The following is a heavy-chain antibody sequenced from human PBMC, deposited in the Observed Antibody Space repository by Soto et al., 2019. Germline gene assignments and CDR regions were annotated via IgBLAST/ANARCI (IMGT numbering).Heavy chain of an antibody. CDR1: GYTFANHW. Sequence: GASLKISFNIPGYTFANHWIGWGRQVPGKGLKWVGLIYPGDAEARYSPSFQDQVTISVDKSINTVYLQWNSLKASDTAMYYCATQVAFHHWGQGTLVTVSS. CDR2: IYPGDAEA. V-gene: IGHV5-51*01. CDR3: ATQVAFHH. J-gene: IGHJ1*01.